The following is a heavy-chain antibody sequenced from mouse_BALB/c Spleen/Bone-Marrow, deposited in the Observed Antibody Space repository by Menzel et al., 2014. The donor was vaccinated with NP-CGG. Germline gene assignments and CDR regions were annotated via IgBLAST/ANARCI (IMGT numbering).Heavy chain of an antibody. CDR3: ARWEYYAMDY. J-gene: IGHJ4*01. Sequence: EVQLVESGAELVKPGASVKLSCTASGFNIKDTYMHWVKQRPEQGLEWIGRIDPANGNTKYDPKFQGKATITADTSSNTAYLQLSSLTSEDTAAYYCARWEYYAMDYWGQGTSVTVSP. CDR1: GFNIKDTY. D-gene: IGHD4-1*01. CDR2: IDPANGNT. V-gene: IGHV14-3*02.